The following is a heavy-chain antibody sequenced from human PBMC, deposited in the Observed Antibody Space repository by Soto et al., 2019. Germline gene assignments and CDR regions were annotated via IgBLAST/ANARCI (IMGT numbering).Heavy chain of an antibody. CDR3: AKDPLSPSGGSTDY. Sequence: GGALILSCAASGFTFSSYAMSWVRQAPGKGLEWVSAISGSGGSTYYADSVKGRFTISRDNSKNTLYLQMNSLRAEDTAVYYCAKDPLSPSGGSTDYWGQGTLVTVSS. D-gene: IGHD2-15*01. CDR2: ISGSGGST. V-gene: IGHV3-23*01. J-gene: IGHJ4*02. CDR1: GFTFSSYA.